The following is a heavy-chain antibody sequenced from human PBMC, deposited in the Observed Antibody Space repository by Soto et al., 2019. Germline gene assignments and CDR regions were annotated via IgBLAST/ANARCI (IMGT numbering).Heavy chain of an antibody. Sequence: QVQLVESGGGVVQPGRSLRLSCAASGFTFSSYGMHWVRQAPGKGLEWVAVISYDGSNKYYADSVKGRFTISRDNSKNTLYLQMNSLRAEDTAVYSCAKDHSWDGSASPDFHYWGHVTLVTVSS. CDR3: AKDHSWDGSASPDFHY. CDR2: ISYDGSNK. J-gene: IGHJ4*01. CDR1: GFTFSSYG. V-gene: IGHV3-30*18. D-gene: IGHD3-10*01.